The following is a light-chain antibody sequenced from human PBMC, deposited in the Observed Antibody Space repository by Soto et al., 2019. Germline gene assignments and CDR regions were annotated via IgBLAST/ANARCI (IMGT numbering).Light chain of an antibody. Sequence: EIVMTQSPATLSVSPGDRGTLSCRASQSVRSNLAWYQQKPGQAPRLLIYGASTRATGIPARFSGSGSGTEFTLTISSLQSEDFAVYYCQQYNKWPLTFGPGTKVDI. CDR1: QSVRSN. V-gene: IGKV3-15*01. CDR3: QQYNKWPLT. CDR2: GAS. J-gene: IGKJ3*01.